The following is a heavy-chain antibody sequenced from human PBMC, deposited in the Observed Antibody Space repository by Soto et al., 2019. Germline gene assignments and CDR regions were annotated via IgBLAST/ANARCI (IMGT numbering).Heavy chain of an antibody. Sequence: ASVKVSCKASGYTFTSYAMNWVRQAPGQGLEWMGWINTNTGNPTYAQGFTGRFVFSLDTSVSTAYLQICSLKAEDAAVYYCAREYSRGWMDNYYYYNGMDVCGQGTTVTVSS. CDR2: INTNTGNP. D-gene: IGHD6-19*01. CDR1: GYTFTSYA. J-gene: IGHJ6*02. CDR3: AREYSRGWMDNYYYYNGMDV. V-gene: IGHV7-4-1*01.